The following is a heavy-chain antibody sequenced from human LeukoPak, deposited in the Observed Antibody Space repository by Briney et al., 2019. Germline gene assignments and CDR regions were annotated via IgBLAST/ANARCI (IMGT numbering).Heavy chain of an antibody. CDR1: GFTFDDYA. Sequence: GSSLRLSCAASGFTFDDYAMHWVRQGPGKGLEWVSGITWNSGTIDYAASVKGRFTISRDNAKDSLYLQMNSLRAEDTALYYCAKDVTGTGAFDIWGQGTMVTVSS. D-gene: IGHD1-7*01. V-gene: IGHV3-9*01. CDR3: AKDVTGTGAFDI. CDR2: ITWNSGTI. J-gene: IGHJ3*02.